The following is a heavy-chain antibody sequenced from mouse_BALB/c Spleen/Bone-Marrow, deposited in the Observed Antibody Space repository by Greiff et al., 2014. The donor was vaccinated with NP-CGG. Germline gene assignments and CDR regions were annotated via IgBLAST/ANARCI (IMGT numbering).Heavy chain of an antibody. D-gene: IGHD1-1*02. V-gene: IGHV5-9-3*01. J-gene: IGHJ4*01. CDR2: ISNGGNYT. CDR3: TRQRGDYAMDY. Sequence: DVQLVESGGGLVKPGGSLKLSCAASGFTFSSYGVSWVRQTPEKRLEWVATISNGGNYTYYPDSVKGRFTISRDNAKNTLYLQMSSLRSEDTAMYYCTRQRGDYAMDYWGQGTSVTVSS. CDR1: GFTFSSYG.